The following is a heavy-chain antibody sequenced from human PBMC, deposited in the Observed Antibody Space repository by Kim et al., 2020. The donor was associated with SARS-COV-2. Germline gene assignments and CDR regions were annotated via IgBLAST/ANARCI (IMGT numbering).Heavy chain of an antibody. Sequence: GGSLRLSCAASGLTFSTATVNWVRQAPGKGLEWVSSISSSGNYNYYGDSAKGRFTISRDNAKNSLYLQMNSLRPEDTAVYYCTRGAPGSSNW. CDR3: TRGAPGSSNW. V-gene: IGHV3-21*01. D-gene: IGHD6-13*01. J-gene: IGHJ2*01. CDR2: ISSSGNYN. CDR1: GLTFSTAT.